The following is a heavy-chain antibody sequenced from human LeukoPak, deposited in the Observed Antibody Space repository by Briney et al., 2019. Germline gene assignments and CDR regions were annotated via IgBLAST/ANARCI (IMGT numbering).Heavy chain of an antibody. CDR1: GFTVSGNY. CDR3: AGGTYPLED. V-gene: IGHV3-53*03. CDR2: IYSGGTT. Sequence: GGSLRLSCAASGFTVSGNYMTWVCQPPGKGLEWVSIIYSGGTTYYADSVKGRFTISRDNSKNTVYLQVNSLRAEDTAVYYCAGGTYPLEDWGQGTLVTVSS. D-gene: IGHD1-26*01. J-gene: IGHJ4*02.